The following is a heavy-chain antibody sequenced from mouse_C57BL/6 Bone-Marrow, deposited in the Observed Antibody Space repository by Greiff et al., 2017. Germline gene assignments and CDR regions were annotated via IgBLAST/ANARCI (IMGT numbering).Heavy chain of an antibody. CDR3: TRSLIYYGTNY. D-gene: IGHD1-1*01. V-gene: IGHV14-2*01. CDR2: IDPEDGET. J-gene: IGHJ2*01. CDR1: GFNIKDYY. Sequence: EVHLVESGAELVKPGASVTLSCTASGFNIKDYYIHWVKQRTEQGLEWIGRIDPEDGETKYAPKFQDKATITADTSSNTAYLQLSSLTSEDTAVYYCTRSLIYYGTNYWGQGTTLTVSS.